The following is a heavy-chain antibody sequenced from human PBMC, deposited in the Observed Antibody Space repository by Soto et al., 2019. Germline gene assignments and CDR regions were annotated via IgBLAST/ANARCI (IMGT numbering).Heavy chain of an antibody. CDR1: GFSLSTNGVG. D-gene: IGHD2-21*01. J-gene: IGHJ4*02. V-gene: IGHV2-5*02. CDR2: IYWDDDK. CDR3: AHLSYCGADCYYRFDY. Sequence: SGPTLVNPTQTLTLTCTFSGFSLSTNGVGVGWIRQPPGKALEWLALIYWDDDKRYSPSLKSRLTITKDTSKNQVVLTMTNMDPVDTATYYCAHLSYCGADCYYRFDYWGQGTLVTVSS.